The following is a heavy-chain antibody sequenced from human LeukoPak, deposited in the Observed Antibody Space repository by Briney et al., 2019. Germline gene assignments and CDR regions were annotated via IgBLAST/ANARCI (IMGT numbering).Heavy chain of an antibody. CDR3: ARVAYYHDTDGDSLTYYYYYLDV. CDR2: VGNIGWIN. V-gene: IGHV3-11*04. CDR1: GFTFTDSY. J-gene: IGHJ6*03. Sequence: GRSLSPVYPAYGFTFTDSYMGSIRLDPGNGREWVSFVGNIGWINSLADSVKGRYTVSGDNAKNSPNLQMNSLRDEDTAVYYCARVAYYHDTDGDSLTYYYYYLDVWGKGTTVTVSS. D-gene: IGHD3-22*01.